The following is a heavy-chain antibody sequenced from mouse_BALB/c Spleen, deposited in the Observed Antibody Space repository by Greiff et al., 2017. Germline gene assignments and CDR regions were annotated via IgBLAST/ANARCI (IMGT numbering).Heavy chain of an antibody. D-gene: IGHD2-1*01. CDR1: GFSLTSYG. CDR3: ARGKIYYGNLYAMDY. J-gene: IGHJ4*01. CDR2: IWSGGST. Sequence: QVQLQQSGPGLVQPSQSLSITCTVSGFSLTSYGVHWVRQSPGKGLEWLGVIWSGGSTDYNAAFISRLSISKDNSKSQVFFKMNSLQADDTAIYYCARGKIYYGNLYAMDYWGQGTSVTVSS. V-gene: IGHV2-4-1*01.